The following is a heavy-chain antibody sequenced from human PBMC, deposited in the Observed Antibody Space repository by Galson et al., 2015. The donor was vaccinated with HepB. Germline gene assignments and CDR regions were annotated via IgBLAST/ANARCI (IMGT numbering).Heavy chain of an antibody. D-gene: IGHD6-13*01. Sequence: SLRLSCAASGFTFSSYGMHWVRQAPGKGLEWVAVISYDGNIKYYADSLKGRFTISRDISKNTLSLQMDSLTAEDTAVYYCAKTGTNWYTLDYWGQGALVTVSS. CDR2: ISYDGNIK. CDR1: GFTFSSYG. CDR3: AKTGTNWYTLDY. V-gene: IGHV3-30*18. J-gene: IGHJ4*02.